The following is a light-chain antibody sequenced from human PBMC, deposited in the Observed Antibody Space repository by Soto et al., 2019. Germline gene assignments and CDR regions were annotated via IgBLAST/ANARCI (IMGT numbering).Light chain of an antibody. CDR1: QRVVKG. CDR2: DAT. CDR3: QQYNTYFPYT. Sequence: DIQMTHSPSTLSASVGDSVTITCRASQRVVKGLAWYQQKPGKPPKVLIYDATTLENGVPSRFSGSGSGTEFTLTISSMQPDDFATYYCQQYNTYFPYTFGQGTKLEIK. V-gene: IGKV1-5*01. J-gene: IGKJ2*01.